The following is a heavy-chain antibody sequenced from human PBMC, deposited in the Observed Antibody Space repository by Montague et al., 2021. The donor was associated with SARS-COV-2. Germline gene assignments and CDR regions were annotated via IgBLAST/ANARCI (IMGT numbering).Heavy chain of an antibody. CDR1: GDSISRSHYF. D-gene: IGHD1/OR15-1a*01. Sequence: SETLSLTCSVSGDSISRSHYFWAWIRQLPGMGLEWIGSIYFTGXTXYXXSLKSRVTISIDTSKNHFSLRMSSVTAADSAVFYCARWGLNNAFDIWGLGTMITISS. CDR3: ARWGLNNAFDI. CDR2: IYFTGXT. J-gene: IGHJ3*02. V-gene: IGHV4-39*01.